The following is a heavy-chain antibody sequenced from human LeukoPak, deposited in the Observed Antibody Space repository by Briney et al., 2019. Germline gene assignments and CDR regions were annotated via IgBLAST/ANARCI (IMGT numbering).Heavy chain of an antibody. D-gene: IGHD3-10*01. V-gene: IGHV3-11*04. Sequence: PGGSLRLSCAASGFTFSDYYMSWLRQAPGKRLEWVSYISSSGNTIYYADSVKGRFTISRDNAKNSLYLQMNSLRAEDTAVYYCARRQSGSGKSFDYWGQGTLVTVSS. J-gene: IGHJ4*02. CDR1: GFTFSDYY. CDR2: ISSSGNTI. CDR3: ARRQSGSGKSFDY.